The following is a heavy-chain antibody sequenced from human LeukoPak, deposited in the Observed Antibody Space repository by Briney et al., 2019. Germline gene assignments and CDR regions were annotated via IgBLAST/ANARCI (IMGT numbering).Heavy chain of an antibody. J-gene: IGHJ5*02. CDR3: ARGLTLILNWFDP. CDR2: IYYSGST. V-gene: IGHV4-59*12. D-gene: IGHD2-21*01. CDR1: GGSISSYY. Sequence: SETLSLTCTVSGGSISSYYWSWIRQPPGRGLEWIGYIYYSGSTNYNPSLKSRVTISVDTSKNQFSLKLSSVTAADTAVYYCARGLTLILNWFDPWGQGTLVTVSS.